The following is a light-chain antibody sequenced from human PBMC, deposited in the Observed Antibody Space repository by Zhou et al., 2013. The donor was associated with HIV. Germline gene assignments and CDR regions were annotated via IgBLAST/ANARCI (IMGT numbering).Light chain of an antibody. V-gene: IGKV3-11*01. Sequence: ENVVTQSPATLSLSPGERATLSCRASQTFSNYVAWYQQKPGQAPRLLIYDASKRATGIPGRFSGGGSGTDFTLTISSLEPEDFAVYYCQIYGNSPLYTFGQGTKLEIK. CDR3: QIYGNSPLYT. J-gene: IGKJ2*01. CDR2: DAS. CDR1: QTFSNY.